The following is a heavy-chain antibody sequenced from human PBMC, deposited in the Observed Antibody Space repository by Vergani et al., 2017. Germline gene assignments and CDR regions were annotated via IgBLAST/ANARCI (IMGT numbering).Heavy chain of an antibody. V-gene: IGHV5-51*03. J-gene: IGHJ4*02. CDR2: IYPGDSDT. Sequence: EVQLVQSGAEVKKPGESLKISCKGSGYSLTSYWNGWVRQTSGKGLELMGIIYPGDSDTSYSPSFQGQVTISAAKSISTAYLQRTSLKASDTAMYYCARSGYCTNGVCFEGAFDYWGQGTLVTVSS. CDR3: ARSGYCTNGVCFEGAFDY. CDR1: GYSLTSYW. D-gene: IGHD2-8*01.